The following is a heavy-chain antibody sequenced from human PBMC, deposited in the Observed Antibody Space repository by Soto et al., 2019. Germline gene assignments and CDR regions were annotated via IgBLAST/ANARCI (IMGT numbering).Heavy chain of an antibody. CDR3: ARELTDFWSGYHDH. CDR2: ISVYNGHT. J-gene: IGHJ4*02. CDR1: GYSFMSYG. D-gene: IGHD3-3*01. V-gene: IGHV1-18*01. Sequence: QVQLVQSGVEVKEPGASVKVYCTASGYSFMSYGISWVRQAPGQGFEWMGWISVYNGHTKYPQNLQGRVSLSVDTSTNTAHMELRSLTSDDTATYYCARELTDFWSGYHDHWGQGTLVTVSS.